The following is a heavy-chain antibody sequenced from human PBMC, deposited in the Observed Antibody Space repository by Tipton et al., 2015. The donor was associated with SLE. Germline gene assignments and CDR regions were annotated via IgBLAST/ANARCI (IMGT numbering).Heavy chain of an antibody. CDR3: AFYSRVFGPFDY. J-gene: IGHJ4*02. D-gene: IGHD3-3*01. CDR1: GGSISSSSYY. V-gene: IGHV4-39*07. Sequence: TLSLTCTVSGGSISSSSYYWSWIRQPPGKGLEWIGEINHSGSTNYNPSLKSRVTISVDTSKNQFSLKLSSVTAADTAVYYCAFYSRVFGPFDYWGQGTLVTVSS. CDR2: INHSGST.